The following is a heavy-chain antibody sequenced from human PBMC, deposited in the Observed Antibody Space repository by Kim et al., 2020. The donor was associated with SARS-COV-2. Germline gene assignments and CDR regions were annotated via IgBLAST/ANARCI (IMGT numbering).Heavy chain of an antibody. J-gene: IGHJ4*01. Sequence: GVSLRLSCAASGFTFSSYAMHWVRQAPGKGLEWVAVISYDGSNKYYADSVKGRFTISRDNSKNTLYLQMNSLRAEDTAVYYCARDPSYYYDSSGYCDYW. CDR3: ARDPSYYYDSSGYCDY. V-gene: IGHV3-30*04. D-gene: IGHD3-22*01. CDR2: ISYDGSNK. CDR1: GFTFSSYA.